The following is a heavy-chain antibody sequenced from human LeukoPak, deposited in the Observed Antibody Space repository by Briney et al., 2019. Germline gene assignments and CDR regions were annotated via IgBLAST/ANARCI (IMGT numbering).Heavy chain of an antibody. CDR1: GFTVSSNY. CDR2: IRSKAYGGTT. D-gene: IGHD6-13*01. J-gene: IGHJ4*02. V-gene: IGHV3-49*04. Sequence: GGSLRLSCAASGFTVSSNYMSWVRQAPGKGLEWVGFIRSKAYGGTTEYAASVKGRFTISRDDSKSIAYLQMNSLKTEDTAVYYCTRIAGRIDYWGQGTLVTVSS. CDR3: TRIAGRIDY.